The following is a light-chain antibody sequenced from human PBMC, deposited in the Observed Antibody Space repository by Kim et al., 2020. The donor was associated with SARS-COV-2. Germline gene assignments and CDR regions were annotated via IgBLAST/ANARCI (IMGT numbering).Light chain of an antibody. CDR3: AVWDDSLNGPV. V-gene: IGLV1-44*01. Sequence: GQRVTISCSGSSSNIGSNTVNWYQHLPGPAPKLLIYSNNQRASGVPDRFSGSKSSTSASLAISGLQSEDEADYYCAVWDDSLNGPVFGGGTQLTVL. CDR1: SSNIGSNT. CDR2: SNN. J-gene: IGLJ3*02.